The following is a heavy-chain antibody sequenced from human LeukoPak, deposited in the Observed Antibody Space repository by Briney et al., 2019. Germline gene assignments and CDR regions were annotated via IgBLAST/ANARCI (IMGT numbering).Heavy chain of an antibody. D-gene: IGHD6-19*01. V-gene: IGHV3-23*01. CDR1: GFTFSSYA. CDR2: IRGSGGGT. Sequence: GGSLRLSCAASGFTFSSYAMSWVRQAPGKGLEWVSTIRGSGGGTYYADSVKGRFTISRDNSKNTLYLQMNSLRDEDTALYYCAKAGIGVVGYFDYWGQGTLVSVSS. CDR3: AKAGIGVVGYFDY. J-gene: IGHJ4*02.